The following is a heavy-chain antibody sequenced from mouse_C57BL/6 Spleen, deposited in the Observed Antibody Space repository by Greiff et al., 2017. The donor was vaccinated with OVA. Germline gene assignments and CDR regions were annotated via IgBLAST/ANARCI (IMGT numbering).Heavy chain of an antibody. Sequence: VQLQQSGPELVKPGASVKISCKASGYTFTDYYMNWVKQSHGKSLEWIGDINPNNGGTSYNQKFKGKATLTVDKSSSTAYMELRSLTSEDSAVYYCARNSNANYYAMDYWGQGTSVTVSS. CDR1: GYTFTDYY. D-gene: IGHD2-5*01. CDR3: ARNSNANYYAMDY. J-gene: IGHJ4*01. V-gene: IGHV1-26*01. CDR2: INPNNGGT.